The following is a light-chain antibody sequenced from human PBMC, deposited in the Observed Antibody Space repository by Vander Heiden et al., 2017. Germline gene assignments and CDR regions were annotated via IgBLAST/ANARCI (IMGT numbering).Light chain of an antibody. CDR3: KQGYSTPRT. Sequence: IQMTQSPSSLSASEGDSVTITCRVRHRSSSSLNWYQQKPGKAPKLLIYGGSSLQTGVPSRFSGSGSGTDFTLTISRLQPEDVATYYCKQGYSTPRTFGQGTKLEIK. J-gene: IGKJ1*01. V-gene: IGKV1-39*01. CDR2: GGS. CDR1: HRSSSS.